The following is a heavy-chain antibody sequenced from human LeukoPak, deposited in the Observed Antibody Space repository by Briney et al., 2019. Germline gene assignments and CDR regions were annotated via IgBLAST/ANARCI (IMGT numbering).Heavy chain of an antibody. V-gene: IGHV4-31*03. CDR3: ARRKLDCSSTSCYVWAFDI. D-gene: IGHD2-2*01. CDR1: GASISSGGYY. CDR2: MYNSGST. J-gene: IGHJ3*02. Sequence: VKPSETLSLTCTVSGASISSGGYYWSWIRQHPGKGLEWIGYMYNSGSTYYSPSLKSRVTISADTSKNQFSLKLNSVTAADTAVYYCARRKLDCSSTSCYVWAFDIWGQGTMVTVSS.